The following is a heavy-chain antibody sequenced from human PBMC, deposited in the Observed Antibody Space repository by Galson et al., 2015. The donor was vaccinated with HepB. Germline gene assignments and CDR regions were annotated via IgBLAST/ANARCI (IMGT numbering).Heavy chain of an antibody. Sequence: CAISGDSVFSNSAAWNWIRQSPSGGLEWLGRTYYRSKWESDYAESVKGRISTNADTSKRQFSLHLRSVTPEDAAVYYCAREHGARLYYYGMDVWGQGTSVTVSS. V-gene: IGHV6-1*01. CDR2: TYYRSKWES. CDR1: GDSVFSNSAA. D-gene: IGHD3-16*01. CDR3: AREHGARLYYYGMDV. J-gene: IGHJ6*02.